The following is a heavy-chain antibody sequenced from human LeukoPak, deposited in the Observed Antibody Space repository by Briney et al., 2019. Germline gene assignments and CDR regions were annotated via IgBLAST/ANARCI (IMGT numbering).Heavy chain of an antibody. D-gene: IGHD6-13*01. CDR1: GGSISGYY. V-gene: IGHV4-59*01. CDR3: ARVIAAAGTEWFDP. Sequence: PSETLSLTSTVSGGSISGYYWSWIRQPPGKGLEWIGYIYYSGSTNYNPSLKSRVTISVDTSKNQFSLKLSSVTAADTAVYYCARVIAAAGTEWFDPWGQGTLVTVSS. CDR2: IYYSGST. J-gene: IGHJ5*02.